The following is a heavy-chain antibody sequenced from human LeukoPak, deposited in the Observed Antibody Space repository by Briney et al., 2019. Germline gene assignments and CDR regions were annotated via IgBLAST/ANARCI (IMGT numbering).Heavy chain of an antibody. CDR3: AKDRADNGDRLRFDP. CDR1: GFSLSTYA. D-gene: IGHD4-17*01. Sequence: PGGSLRLSCAASGFSLSTYAMSWVRQAPGKGPEWVSAISGAGGRRYYADSVKGRFTISSDNSKNTLYLQMDSLRAEDTAVYYCAKDRADNGDRLRFDPWGQGTLVTVSS. CDR2: ISGAGGRR. V-gene: IGHV3-23*01. J-gene: IGHJ5*02.